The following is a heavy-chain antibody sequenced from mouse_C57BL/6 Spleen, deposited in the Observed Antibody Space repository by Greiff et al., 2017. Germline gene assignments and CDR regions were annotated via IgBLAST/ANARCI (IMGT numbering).Heavy chain of an antibody. Sequence: EVKLEESGGGLVKPGGSLKLSCAASGFTFSSYAMSWVRQTPEKRLEWVATISDGGSYTYYPDNVKGRFTISRDNAKNNLYLQMSHLKSEDTAMYYCARPETGKGAFDYWGQGTTLTVSS. D-gene: IGHD4-1*01. CDR1: GFTFSSYA. CDR3: ARPETGKGAFDY. V-gene: IGHV5-4*03. J-gene: IGHJ2*01. CDR2: ISDGGSYT.